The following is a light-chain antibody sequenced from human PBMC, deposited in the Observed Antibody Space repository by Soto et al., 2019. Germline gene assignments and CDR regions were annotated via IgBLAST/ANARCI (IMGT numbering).Light chain of an antibody. CDR3: QQLNSYPRT. CDR1: QGISSY. Sequence: DIQLTQSPSFLSASVGDRVTITCRASQGISSYLAWYQQKPGKAPKVLIFDASTLHSGVPPRFSGSGSGTEFTLTISSLQPEDFASYYCQQLNSYPRTFGPGTKVEIK. CDR2: DAS. V-gene: IGKV1-9*01. J-gene: IGKJ1*01.